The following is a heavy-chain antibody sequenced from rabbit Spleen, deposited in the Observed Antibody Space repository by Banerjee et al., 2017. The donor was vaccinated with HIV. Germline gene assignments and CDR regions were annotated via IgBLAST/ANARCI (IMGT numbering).Heavy chain of an antibody. D-gene: IGHD1-1*01. CDR1: GFSFGDRDV. J-gene: IGHJ4*01. V-gene: IGHV1S45*01. CDR3: ARDLVGVIGWNFNL. Sequence: QEQLVESGGGLVQPTGSLTLTCKASGFSFGDRDVMCWVRQAPGKGLEWIACINAATGKPVYATWAKGRFTISRTSSTTVTLRMPSLTAADRAAYFCARDLVGVIGWNFNLWGQGTLVTVS. CDR2: INAATGKP.